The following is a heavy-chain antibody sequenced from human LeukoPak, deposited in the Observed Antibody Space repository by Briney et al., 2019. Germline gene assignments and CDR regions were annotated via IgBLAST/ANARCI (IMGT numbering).Heavy chain of an antibody. Sequence: ASVKVSCKASGYTFTVHYMHWVRQAPGQGLEWMGWINPNSGGTNYAQKFQGRVTMTRDTSISTAYMELSRLRSDDTAVYYCARSDSSSGHLDYWGQGTRVTVSS. J-gene: IGHJ4*02. CDR3: ARSDSSSGHLDY. CDR2: INPNSGGT. V-gene: IGHV1-2*02. CDR1: GYTFTVHY. D-gene: IGHD6-13*01.